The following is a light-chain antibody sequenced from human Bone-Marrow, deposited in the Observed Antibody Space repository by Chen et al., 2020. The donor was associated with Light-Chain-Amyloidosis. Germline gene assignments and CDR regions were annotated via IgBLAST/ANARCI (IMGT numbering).Light chain of an antibody. V-gene: IGLV3-1*01. CDR3: QVWDDRTVV. J-gene: IGLJ2*01. Sequence: SYELTQPPSVSLFPGQTANITCSGKDLGDKYVCWFQQRPGQSPVLLIYQDTKRPSGIPGRFSGTNSGNTATLTISGTQAKDEADYFCQVWDDRTVVFGGGTKLTVL. CDR2: QDT. CDR1: DLGDKY.